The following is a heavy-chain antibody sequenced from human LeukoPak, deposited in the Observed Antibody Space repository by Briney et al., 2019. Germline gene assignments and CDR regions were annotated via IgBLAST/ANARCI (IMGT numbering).Heavy chain of an antibody. V-gene: IGHV3-23*01. Sequence: GGSLRLSCAASGFTFSNSAMSWVRQAPGKGLEWVSSISGSDGATYYADSVKGRFTISRDSSKKTLYQQMNSLRAEDTAIYYCAKDGYSSSWLYYFDYWGQGTLVTVSS. CDR1: GFTFSNSA. D-gene: IGHD6-13*01. CDR3: AKDGYSSSWLYYFDY. CDR2: ISGSDGAT. J-gene: IGHJ4*02.